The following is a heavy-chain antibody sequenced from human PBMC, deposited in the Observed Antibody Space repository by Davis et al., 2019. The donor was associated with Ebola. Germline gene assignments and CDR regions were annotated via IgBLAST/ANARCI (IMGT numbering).Heavy chain of an antibody. V-gene: IGHV4-59*01. D-gene: IGHD6-19*01. CDR3: ARDLFVPDSSGWGWFDP. CDR2: IYYSGST. Sequence: PSETLSLTCTVSGGSISSYYWSWIRQPPGKGLEWIGYIYYSGSTNYNPSLKSRVTISVDTSKNQFSLKLSSVTAADTAVYYCARDLFVPDSSGWGWFDPWGQGTLVTVSS. CDR1: GGSISSYY. J-gene: IGHJ5*02.